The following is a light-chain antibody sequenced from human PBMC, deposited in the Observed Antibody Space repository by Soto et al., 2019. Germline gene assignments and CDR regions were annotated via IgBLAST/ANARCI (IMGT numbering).Light chain of an antibody. CDR2: LNNDGSH. V-gene: IGLV4-69*01. CDR1: SGHSSYA. J-gene: IGLJ3*02. Sequence: QPVLTQSPSASASLGASVKLTCTLSSGHSSYAIAWHQQQPEKGPRYLMKLNNDGSHSKGDGIPDRFSGSSSGAERYLTISRLQSEDAADYYCQTWGTGIWVFGGGTKLTVL. CDR3: QTWGTGIWV.